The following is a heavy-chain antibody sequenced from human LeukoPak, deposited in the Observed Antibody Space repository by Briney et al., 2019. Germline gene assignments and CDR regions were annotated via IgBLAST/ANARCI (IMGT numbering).Heavy chain of an antibody. D-gene: IGHD1-26*01. J-gene: IGHJ4*02. CDR1: GGSIGPYY. CDR2: IYTTGTA. Sequence: PSETLSLTCIISGGSIGPYYWSWIRQAAGKGPEWIGRIYTTGTADYNPSLKGRVFLSVDTSKNQFSLKVTSVTAADTAVYYCARDQDSIVGESRPAFDYWGQGTLVTVSS. CDR3: ARDQDSIVGESRPAFDY. V-gene: IGHV4-4*07.